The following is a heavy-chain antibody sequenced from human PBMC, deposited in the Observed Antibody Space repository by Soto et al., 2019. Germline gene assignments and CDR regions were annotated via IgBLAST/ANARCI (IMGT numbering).Heavy chain of an antibody. CDR2: ISYGGDNK. Sequence: QVQLVESGGDVVQPGRSLRLSCAASGFIFSDYAMHWVRQAPGKGLEWVAVISYGGDNKYYADSVRGRFAISRDNLKNTLDLQMNSLNPEDTAVYHCAKARHSTSWYGLEADLWGQGTLVTVSS. CDR3: AKARHSTSWYGLEADL. CDR1: GFIFSDYA. V-gene: IGHV3-30*09. J-gene: IGHJ4*02. D-gene: IGHD6-13*01.